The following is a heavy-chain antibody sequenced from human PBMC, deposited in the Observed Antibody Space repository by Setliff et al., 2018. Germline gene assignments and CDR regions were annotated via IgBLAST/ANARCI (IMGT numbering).Heavy chain of an antibody. CDR1: GDSFSDYY. J-gene: IGHJ4*02. Sequence: SETLSLTCAVYGDSFSDYYWSWIRQPPGKGLEWIEEINHRGSTNYNPSLKSRVTMPVDTSKNQFSLKVKSVTAADTAVYYCARAEYCSGTTCYFWGHDYWGQGTQVTVSS. D-gene: IGHD2-2*01. CDR3: ARAEYCSGTTCYFWGHDY. CDR2: INHRGST. V-gene: IGHV4-34*01.